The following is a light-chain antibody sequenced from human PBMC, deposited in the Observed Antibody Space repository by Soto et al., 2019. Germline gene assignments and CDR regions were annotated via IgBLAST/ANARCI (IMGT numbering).Light chain of an antibody. CDR2: DAS. CDR3: QQHLGRHT. CDR1: QSISSW. Sequence: DIQMTQSPSTLSASVGDRVTITCRASQSISSWLAWYQQKPGKAPKLLIYDASNLESGVPSRFSGSGSGTDFTLTISSLEPEDSAVYYCQQHLGRHTFGQGTKVDIK. V-gene: IGKV1-5*01. J-gene: IGKJ1*01.